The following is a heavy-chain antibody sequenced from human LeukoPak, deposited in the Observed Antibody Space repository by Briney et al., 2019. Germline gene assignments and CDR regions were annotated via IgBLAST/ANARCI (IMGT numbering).Heavy chain of an antibody. J-gene: IGHJ4*02. CDR2: ISSSSSTI. CDR3: AKDISYSNYGRFDY. V-gene: IGHV3-48*04. Sequence: PGGSLRLSCAASGFTFSSYSMNWVRQAPGKGLEWVSYISSSSSTIYYADSVKGRFTISRDNAKNSLYLQMSSLRAEDTAVYYCAKDISYSNYGRFDYWGQGTLVTVSS. D-gene: IGHD4-11*01. CDR1: GFTFSSYS.